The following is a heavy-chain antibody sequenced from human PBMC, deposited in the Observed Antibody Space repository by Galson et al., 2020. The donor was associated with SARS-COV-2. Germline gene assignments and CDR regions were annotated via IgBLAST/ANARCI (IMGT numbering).Heavy chain of an antibody. Sequence: HGESLKISCKGSGYSFTSYWISWVRQMPGKGLEWMGRIDPSDSYTNYSPSFQGHVTISADKSISTASLQWSSLKASDTAMYYCARQGGGSGSYYYYYYYYMDVWGKGTTVTVSS. CDR3: ARQGGGSGSYYYYYYYYMDV. CDR2: IDPSDSYT. J-gene: IGHJ6*03. CDR1: GYSFTSYW. D-gene: IGHD3-10*01. V-gene: IGHV5-10-1*01.